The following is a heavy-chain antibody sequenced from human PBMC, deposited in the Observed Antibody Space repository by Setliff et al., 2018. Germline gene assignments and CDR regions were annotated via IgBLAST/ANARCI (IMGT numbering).Heavy chain of an antibody. Sequence: VLCKASGGTFRSDGFNWVRQAPGQGLEWMGRIIPVFGTAKYAQKFQGKVTISADESTSTAYMELNSLTYEDTAVYYCAKDLFSRAAAPTPFDYWGQGTLVTVSS. CDR3: AKDLFSRAAAPTPFDY. CDR2: IIPVFGTA. J-gene: IGHJ4*02. CDR1: GGTFRSDG. D-gene: IGHD6-13*01. V-gene: IGHV1-69*15.